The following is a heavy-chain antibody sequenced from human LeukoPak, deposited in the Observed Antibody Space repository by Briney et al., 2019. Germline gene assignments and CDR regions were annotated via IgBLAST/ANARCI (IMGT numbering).Heavy chain of an antibody. J-gene: IGHJ3*02. CDR1: GGTFSSYA. V-gene: IGHV1-69*04. CDR2: IIPILGIA. CDR3: ARDRWSSSSSEGTFDI. Sequence: ASVKVSCKASGGTFSSYAISWVRQAPGQGLEWMGRIIPILGIANYAQKFQGRVTITADKSTSTAYMELSSLRSEDTAVYYCARDRWSSSSSEGTFDIWGQGTMVIVSS. D-gene: IGHD6-6*01.